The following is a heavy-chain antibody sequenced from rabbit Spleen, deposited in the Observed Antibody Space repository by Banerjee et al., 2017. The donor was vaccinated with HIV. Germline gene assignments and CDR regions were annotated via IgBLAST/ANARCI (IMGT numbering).Heavy chain of an antibody. V-gene: IGHV1S45*01. CDR3: ARDGRSTSAWSFNL. D-gene: IGHD1-1*01. CDR2: IYVGSGGST. Sequence: QEQLEESGGGLVKPEGSLTLTCKASGFDLSRYYHMCWVRQAPGKGLEWIACIYVGSGGSTYYASWAKGRFTISKTSSTTVTLQMTSLTGADTATYFCARDGRSTSAWSFNLWGPGTLVTVS. J-gene: IGHJ4*01. CDR1: GFDLSRYYH.